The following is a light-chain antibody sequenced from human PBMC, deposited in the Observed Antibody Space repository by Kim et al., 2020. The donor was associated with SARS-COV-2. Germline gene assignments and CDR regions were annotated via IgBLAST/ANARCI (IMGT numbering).Light chain of an antibody. V-gene: IGLV3-1*01. CDR3: QTWDSSSVI. J-gene: IGLJ2*01. CDR2: QDS. CDR1: KLGDKY. Sequence: SYELTQPPSVSVSPGQTASITCSGDKLGDKYACWYQQKAGQSPVLVIYQDSKWPSGIPERFSGSNSGNTATLTISGTQAMDEADYYCQTWDSSSVIFGGG.